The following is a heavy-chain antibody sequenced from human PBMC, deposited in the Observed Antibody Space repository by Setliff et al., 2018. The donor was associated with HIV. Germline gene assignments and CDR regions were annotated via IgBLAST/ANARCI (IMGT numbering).Heavy chain of an antibody. D-gene: IGHD6-19*01. CDR3: ASGREAVAGALHFDY. Sequence: PSETLSLTCAVYGGSFSGYYWSWIRQPPGKGLEWIGEINHSGITNYNPSLKSRVTISVDTSKNQFSLKVTSVTAADTAVYYCASGREAVAGALHFDYWGQGPLVTVSS. CDR2: INHSGIT. V-gene: IGHV4-34*01. CDR1: GGSFSGYY. J-gene: IGHJ4*02.